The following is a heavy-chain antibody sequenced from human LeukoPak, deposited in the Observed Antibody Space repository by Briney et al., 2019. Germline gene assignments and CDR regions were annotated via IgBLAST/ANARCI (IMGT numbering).Heavy chain of an antibody. CDR1: GFTVSSNY. Sequence: PGGSLRLSCAASGFTVSSNYMSWVRQAPGEGLEWVSLIYSGGDTYYADSVKGRFTVSRDNFKNTLYLQMDSLRAEDTALYYCATRYCSSGSCYRGAFDIWGQGTMVTVSS. V-gene: IGHV3-66*02. J-gene: IGHJ3*02. D-gene: IGHD2-15*01. CDR2: IYSGGDT. CDR3: ATRYCSSGSCYRGAFDI.